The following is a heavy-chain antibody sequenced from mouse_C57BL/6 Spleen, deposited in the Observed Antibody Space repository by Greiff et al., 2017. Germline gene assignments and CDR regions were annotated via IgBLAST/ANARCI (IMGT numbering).Heavy chain of an antibody. CDR3: ARWNYGRVAMDY. V-gene: IGHV1-76*01. J-gene: IGHJ4*01. CDR1: GYTFTDYY. Sequence: QVQLQQSGAELVRPGASVKLSCKASGYTFTDYYINWVKQRPGQGLEWIARIYPGSGNTYYNEKFKGKATLTAEKSSSTAYMHLSSLTSEDSAVYFCARWNYGRVAMDYWGQGTSVTVSS. D-gene: IGHD1-1*01. CDR2: IYPGSGNT.